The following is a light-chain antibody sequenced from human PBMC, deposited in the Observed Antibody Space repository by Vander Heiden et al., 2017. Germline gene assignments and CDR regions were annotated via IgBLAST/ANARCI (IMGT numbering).Light chain of an antibody. J-gene: IGLJ3*02. CDR2: EVT. CDR3: CSFAGSNTWV. CDR1: SSDVGSYNL. V-gene: IGLV2-23*02. Sequence: SALTQPASVSGSPGQSITISCTGTSSDVGSYNLVSVYQQHPGKAPKLLIYEVTRRPSGVSNRFSGSKSGITASLTIPGLQAEDEADDYCCSFAGSNTWVFGGGTQLTGL.